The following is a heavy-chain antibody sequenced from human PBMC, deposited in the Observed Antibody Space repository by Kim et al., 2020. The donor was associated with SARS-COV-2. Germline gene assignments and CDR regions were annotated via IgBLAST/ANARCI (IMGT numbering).Heavy chain of an antibody. Sequence: GRFTIARDNSKNTLYLQMNSLRAEDTAVYYCASLGPYYYDSSGYQDAFDIWGQGTMVTVSS. V-gene: IGHV3-30*07. D-gene: IGHD3-22*01. J-gene: IGHJ3*02. CDR3: ASLGPYYYDSSGYQDAFDI.